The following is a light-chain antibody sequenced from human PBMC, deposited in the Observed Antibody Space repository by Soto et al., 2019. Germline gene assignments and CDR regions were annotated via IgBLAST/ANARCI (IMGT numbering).Light chain of an antibody. CDR1: ESVSSN. CDR3: QQNNSWPPIT. V-gene: IGKV3-15*01. CDR2: GAS. J-gene: IGKJ5*01. Sequence: EVVMTQSPATLSVSPGERATLSCRASESVSSNLAWYQQRPGQAPRLVIYGASTRATGIPARFSGGESGTEFTLNIRSLQSQDCLVYYWQQNNSWPPITFGQGTRLEIK.